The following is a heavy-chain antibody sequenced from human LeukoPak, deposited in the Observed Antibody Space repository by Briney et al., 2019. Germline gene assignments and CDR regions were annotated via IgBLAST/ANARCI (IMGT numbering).Heavy chain of an antibody. CDR3: AEAASVGTFDY. CDR2: IYYSGST. J-gene: IGHJ4*02. V-gene: IGHV4-59*01. CDR1: GGSISSYY. Sequence: SETLSLTCTVSGGSISSYYWSWIRQPPGKGLEWIGYIYYSGSTNYNPSLKSRVTISVHTSKNQFSLKLSSVTAADTAVYYCAEAASVGTFDYWGQGTLVTVSS. D-gene: IGHD1-26*01.